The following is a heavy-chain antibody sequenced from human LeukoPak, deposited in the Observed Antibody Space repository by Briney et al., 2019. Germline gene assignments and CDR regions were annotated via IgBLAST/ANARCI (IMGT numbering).Heavy chain of an antibody. V-gene: IGHV4-59*01. D-gene: IGHD1-26*01. J-gene: IGHJ4*02. CDR3: TREGGGSDY. Sequence: SETLSLTCTVSGGSISTYYWGWVRQPPGKGLEWIGYVFYTGSTNYNPSLRSRVTISIDTSKNQFSLKLNSVTAADTAVYFCTREGGGSDYWGQGTLVTASS. CDR2: VFYTGST. CDR1: GGSISTYY.